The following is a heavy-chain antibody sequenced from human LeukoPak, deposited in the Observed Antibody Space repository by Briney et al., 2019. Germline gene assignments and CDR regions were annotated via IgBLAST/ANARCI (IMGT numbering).Heavy chain of an antibody. J-gene: IGHJ4*02. CDR1: GFTFSSYA. V-gene: IGHV3-30-3*01. D-gene: IGHD3-10*01. CDR3: ARAIRGVMSY. CDR2: ISYDGSNK. Sequence: GGSLRLSCAASGFTFSSYAMHWVRQAPGKGLEWVAVISYDGSNKYYADSVKGRFTISRDNSKNTLYLQMNSLRAEDTAVYYCARAIRGVMSYWGQGTLVTVSS.